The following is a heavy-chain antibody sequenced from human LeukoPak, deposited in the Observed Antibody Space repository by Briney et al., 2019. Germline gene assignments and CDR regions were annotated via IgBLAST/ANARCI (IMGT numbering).Heavy chain of an antibody. D-gene: IGHD2-15*01. CDR1: GYTFINHD. CDR3: ARSIYCSGGSCYGEFDY. Sequence: ASVKVSCKGYGYTFINHDIDWVRQAAGQGLEWMGWISAYNGNTNYAQKLQGRVTMTTDTSTSTAYMELRSLRSDDTAVYYCARSIYCSGGSCYGEFDYWGQGTLVTVSS. V-gene: IGHV1-18*01. J-gene: IGHJ4*02. CDR2: ISAYNGNT.